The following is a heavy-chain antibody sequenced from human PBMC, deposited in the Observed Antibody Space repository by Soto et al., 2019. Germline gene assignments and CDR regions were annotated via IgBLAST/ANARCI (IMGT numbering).Heavy chain of an antibody. Sequence: QVQLQQWGAGLLKPSETLSLTCAVYGGSFSGYYWSWIRQPPGKGLEWIGEINHSGSTNYNPSLKSRVTISVDTSKNQFSLKRSSVTAADTAVYYCARGRATISSLRYFDYWGQGTLVTVSS. J-gene: IGHJ4*02. CDR2: INHSGST. CDR3: ARGRATISSLRYFDY. CDR1: GGSFSGYY. V-gene: IGHV4-34*01. D-gene: IGHD5-12*01.